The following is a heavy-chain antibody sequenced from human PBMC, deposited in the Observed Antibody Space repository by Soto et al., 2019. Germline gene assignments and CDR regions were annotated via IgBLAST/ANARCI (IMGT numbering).Heavy chain of an antibody. J-gene: IGHJ6*02. CDR2: ISSSSTI. CDR1: GFTFSSYS. CDR3: ARAPGVSLYYYYGMDV. Sequence: GGSLRLSCAASGFTFSSYSRNWVRQAPGKGLEWVSYISSSSTIYYADSVKGRFTISRDNAKNSLYLQMNSLRDEDTAVYYCARAPGVSLYYYYGMDVWGQGTTVTVSS. D-gene: IGHD3-3*01. V-gene: IGHV3-48*02.